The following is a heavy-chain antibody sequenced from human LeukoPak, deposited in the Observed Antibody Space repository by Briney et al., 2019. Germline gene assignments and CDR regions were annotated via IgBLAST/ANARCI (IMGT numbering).Heavy chain of an antibody. V-gene: IGHV3-7*03. CDR3: ASWGSVAGQRALDY. CDR1: GFTFSRNW. D-gene: IGHD6-19*01. CDR2: LIQDGGEK. J-gene: IGHJ4*02. Sequence: PGGSLRLSCVASGFTFSRNWMTWVRQAPGKGLEWVATLIQDGGEKHYVDSVKGRFTISRDNAKNSVYLQMNSLRAEDTAVYYCASWGSVAGQRALDYWGQGTLVTVSS.